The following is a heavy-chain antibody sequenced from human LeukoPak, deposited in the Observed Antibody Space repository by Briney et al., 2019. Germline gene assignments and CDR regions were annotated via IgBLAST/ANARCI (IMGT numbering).Heavy chain of an antibody. CDR3: ARSDEHGSGSDWTTPFDAFDI. CDR2: IHYSGTT. V-gene: IGHV4-59*11. D-gene: IGHD3-10*01. Sequence: SETLSLTCTVSGESMRRHYWSWIRQLPGKGLECIGYIHYSGTTGYNPSLKSRATISIDTSKNQFSLNLRSVTAADTAVYKCARSDEHGSGSDWTTPFDAFDIWGQGTVVTVSS. CDR1: GESMRRHY. J-gene: IGHJ3*02.